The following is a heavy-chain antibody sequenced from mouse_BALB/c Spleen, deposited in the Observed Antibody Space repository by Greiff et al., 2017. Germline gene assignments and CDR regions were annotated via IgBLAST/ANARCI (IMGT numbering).Heavy chain of an antibody. Sequence: DVQLQESGPSLVKPSQTLSLTCSVTGDSITSGYWNWIRKFPGNKLEYMGYISYSGSTYYNPSLKSRISITRDTSKNQYYLQLNSVTTEDTATYYCARGVYYGSSYAWFAYWGQGTLVTVSA. CDR1: GDSITSGY. V-gene: IGHV3-8*02. CDR2: ISYSGST. CDR3: ARGVYYGSSYAWFAY. D-gene: IGHD1-1*01. J-gene: IGHJ3*01.